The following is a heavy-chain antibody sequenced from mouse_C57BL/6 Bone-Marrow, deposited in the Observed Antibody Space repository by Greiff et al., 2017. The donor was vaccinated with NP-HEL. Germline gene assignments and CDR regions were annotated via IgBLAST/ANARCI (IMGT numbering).Heavy chain of an antibody. CDR2: ISNLAYSI. Sequence: EVKLMESGGGLVQPGGSLKLSCAASGFTFSDYGMAWVRQAPRKGPEWVAFISNLAYSIYYADTVTGRFTISRENAKNTLYLEMSSLRSEDTAMYYCARNWAGAMDYWGQGTSVTVSS. D-gene: IGHD4-1*01. J-gene: IGHJ4*01. V-gene: IGHV5-15*01. CDR3: ARNWAGAMDY. CDR1: GFTFSDYG.